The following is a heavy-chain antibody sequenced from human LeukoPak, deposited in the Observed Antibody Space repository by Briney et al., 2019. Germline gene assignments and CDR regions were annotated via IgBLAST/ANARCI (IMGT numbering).Heavy chain of an antibody. CDR3: SRESGAFSPFGY. CDR1: GXSITSTNW. J-gene: IGHJ4*02. V-gene: IGHV4-4*02. D-gene: IGHD1-26*01. CDR2: VSLSGLT. Sequence: SETLSLTCGVSGXSITSTNWWSWVRQPPGQGLEWIGEVSLSGLTNYNPSLSSRVIMALDTSKNHLSLHLTSVTAADTAVYYCSRESGAFSPFGYWGQGYLVTVLS.